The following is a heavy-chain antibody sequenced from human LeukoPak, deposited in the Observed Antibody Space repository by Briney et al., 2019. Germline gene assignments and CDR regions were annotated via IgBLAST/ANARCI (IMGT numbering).Heavy chain of an antibody. J-gene: IGHJ5*02. CDR1: GGSISSYY. CDR2: IYTNGST. CDR3: ARDFKRKEWFGDRNWFDP. D-gene: IGHD3-10*01. V-gene: IGHV4-4*07. Sequence: SETLSLTCTVSGGSISSYYWSWIRQPAGKGLEWIGRIYTNGSTNYNPSLKSRVTMSVDTSKNQFSLKLSSVTAADTAVYYCARDFKRKEWFGDRNWFDPWGQGTLVTVSS.